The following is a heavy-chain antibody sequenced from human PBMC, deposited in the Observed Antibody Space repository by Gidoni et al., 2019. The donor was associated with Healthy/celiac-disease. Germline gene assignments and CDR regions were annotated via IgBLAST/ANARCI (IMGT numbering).Heavy chain of an antibody. J-gene: IGHJ6*02. CDR1: GFTFGSYA. V-gene: IGHV3-30-3*01. CDR2: ISYDGSNK. Sequence: QVQLVESGGGVVQPGRSLRLSCAASGFTFGSYAMHWVRQAPGKGLEWVAVISYDGSNKYYADSVKGRFTISRDNSKNTLYLQMNSLRAEDTAVYYCARDKDFGVVISELHGMDVWGQGTTVTVSS. D-gene: IGHD3-3*01. CDR3: ARDKDFGVVISELHGMDV.